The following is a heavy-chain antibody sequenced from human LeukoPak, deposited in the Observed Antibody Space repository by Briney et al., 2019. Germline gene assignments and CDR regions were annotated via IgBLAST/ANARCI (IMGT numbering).Heavy chain of an antibody. J-gene: IGHJ6*02. CDR3: AGTPIVVVPAAESNYYYYGMDV. Sequence: GGSLILSCAASGFTFSSYAMSWVRQAPGKGLEWVSAISGSRGSTYYADSVKHRCTIFRDNSKNTLYLQMNRLRAEDTAVYYCAGTPIVVVPAAESNYYYYGMDVWGQGTTVTVSS. CDR1: GFTFSSYA. CDR2: ISGSRGST. D-gene: IGHD2-2*01. V-gene: IGHV3-23*01.